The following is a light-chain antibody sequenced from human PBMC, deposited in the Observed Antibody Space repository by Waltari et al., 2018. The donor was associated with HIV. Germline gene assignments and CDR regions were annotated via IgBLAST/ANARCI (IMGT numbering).Light chain of an antibody. J-gene: IGLJ1*01. CDR1: SSDVGGYNY. V-gene: IGLV2-14*01. CDR2: EVS. Sequence: QSALTQPASVSGSPGQSITISCTGTSSDVGGYNYVSWYQHPPGKAPKLLIYEVSNRPSGVSIRFSGSNSDNPASLTISGLHAEDEADYYCSSYTSDYTYVFGSGTEVTVL. CDR3: SSYTSDYTYV.